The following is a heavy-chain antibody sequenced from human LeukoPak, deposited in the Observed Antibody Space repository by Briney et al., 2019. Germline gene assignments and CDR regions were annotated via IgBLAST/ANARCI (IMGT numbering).Heavy chain of an antibody. CDR2: IHYSGST. CDR1: GGSLSTSSYY. Sequence: PSETLSLTCSVSGGSLSTSSYYWGWIRQPPGMGLEWIGTIHYSGSTNYSPSLKSRVTMSIDTSKNQFSLRLSSVTAADTAVYYCAKHESLIAFDVWGQGTMVTVSS. J-gene: IGHJ3*01. V-gene: IGHV4-39*01. CDR3: AKHESLIAFDV.